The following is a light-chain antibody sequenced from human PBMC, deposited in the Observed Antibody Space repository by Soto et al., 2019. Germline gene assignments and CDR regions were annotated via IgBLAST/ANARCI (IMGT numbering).Light chain of an antibody. V-gene: IGLV1-40*01. J-gene: IGLJ3*02. CDR2: GNS. CDR3: HSYDSSLSGWL. Sequence: QLVLTQPPSVSGAPGQRVTISCTGSSSNIGAGYDVHWYQQLPGTAPKLLIYGNSNRPSGVPDRFSGSKSGTSASLAITGLQAEDEADYYCHSYDSSLSGWLFGGGTKLTVL. CDR1: SSNIGAGYD.